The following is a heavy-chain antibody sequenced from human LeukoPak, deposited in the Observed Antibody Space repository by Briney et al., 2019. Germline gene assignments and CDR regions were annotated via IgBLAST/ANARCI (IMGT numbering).Heavy chain of an antibody. CDR1: GFSFSAYS. CDR2: ISSSSRNI. J-gene: IGHJ4*02. D-gene: IGHD2-15*01. Sequence: TGGSLRLSCAASGFSFSAYSMNWVRQAPGKGLEWVSYISSSSRNIYYADSVKGRFTISRDNAKNSLYLQMNSLRDEDTAVYYCARDRGSSSCHDYWGQGTLVTVSS. V-gene: IGHV3-48*02. CDR3: ARDRGSSSCHDY.